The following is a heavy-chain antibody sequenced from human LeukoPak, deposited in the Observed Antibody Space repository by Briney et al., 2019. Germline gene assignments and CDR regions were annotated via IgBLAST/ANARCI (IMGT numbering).Heavy chain of an antibody. Sequence: ASVKVSCKASGYTFTSYDINWVRQATGQGLEWMGWMNPNSGNTGYAQKFQGRVTMTRNTSISTAYMELTSLRSEDTAVYYCARGTGFGGSFDYWGQGTLVTVSS. CDR3: ARGTGFGGSFDY. V-gene: IGHV1-8*01. J-gene: IGHJ4*02. CDR1: GYTFTSYD. CDR2: MNPNSGNT. D-gene: IGHD3-10*01.